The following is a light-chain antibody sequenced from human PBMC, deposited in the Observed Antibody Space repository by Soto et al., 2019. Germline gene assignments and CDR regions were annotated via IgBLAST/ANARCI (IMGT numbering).Light chain of an antibody. CDR2: HTS. CDR1: QSVGGS. V-gene: IGKV3-20*01. CDR3: QQYGSSPRT. Sequence: ETVLTQSPGTLSLSPGERATLSCRASQSVGGSLAWYQQRPGQAPRLLVYHTSNRATGIPDRFSGSGSGTDFSLTISSLEPGDLAVYYCQQYGSSPRTFGQGTKVDIK. J-gene: IGKJ1*01.